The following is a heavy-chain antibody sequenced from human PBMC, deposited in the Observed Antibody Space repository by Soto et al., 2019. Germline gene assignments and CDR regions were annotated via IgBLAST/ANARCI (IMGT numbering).Heavy chain of an antibody. D-gene: IGHD5-18*01. J-gene: IGHJ3*02. CDR1: GGSISSYY. V-gene: IGHV4-59*01. CDR3: ARRYGKNAFDI. Sequence: QVQLQESGPGLVKPSETLSLTCTVSGGSISSYYWIWIRQPPVKGLEWIGYIYYSGSTNYNPSLKSRVTISVDPSKNQFSLKLSSVTAADTAVYYCARRYGKNAFDIWGQGTMVTVSS. CDR2: IYYSGST.